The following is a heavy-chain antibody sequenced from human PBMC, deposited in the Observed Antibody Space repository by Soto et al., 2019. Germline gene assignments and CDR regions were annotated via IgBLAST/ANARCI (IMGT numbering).Heavy chain of an antibody. D-gene: IGHD5-12*01. CDR3: ATSRDGYNPFDY. J-gene: IGHJ4*02. Sequence: SVKVSFKASGGTFSSYAISWVRQAPGQGLEWMGGIIPIFGTANYAQKFQGRVTITADESTSTAYMELSSLRSEDTAVYYCATSRDGYNPFDYWGQGTLVTVSS. CDR2: IIPIFGTA. CDR1: GGTFSSYA. V-gene: IGHV1-69*13.